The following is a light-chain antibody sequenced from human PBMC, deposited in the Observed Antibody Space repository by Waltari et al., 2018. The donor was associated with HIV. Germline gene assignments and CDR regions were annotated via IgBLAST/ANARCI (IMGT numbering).Light chain of an antibody. CDR1: SSNIWRNY. CDR2: DNT. Sequence: QSVLTQPPSVSASPGQKVTISCPGSSSNIWRNYVSWYQQLPGAAPKLLIYDNTERPSGIPDRFSGSKSGTSATLGITGLQTGDEADYYCGTWDSSLGGWVFGGGTKLAVL. CDR3: GTWDSSLGGWV. J-gene: IGLJ3*02. V-gene: IGLV1-51*01.